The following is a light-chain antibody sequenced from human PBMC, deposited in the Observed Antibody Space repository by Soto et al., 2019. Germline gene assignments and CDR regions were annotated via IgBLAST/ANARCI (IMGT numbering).Light chain of an antibody. J-gene: IGKJ5*01. V-gene: IGKV3D-20*02. CDR1: QSVSSSY. CDR2: GTT. CDR3: QQRSQWPPMT. Sequence: EIVLTQSPGTLSLSPGERVTLSCRASQSVSSSYLAWYQQRPGQAPRLLIYGTTNRAAGIPDRFSGSGSGTDFSLTISSLEPEDVAVYYCQQRSQWPPMTFGQGTRLEIK.